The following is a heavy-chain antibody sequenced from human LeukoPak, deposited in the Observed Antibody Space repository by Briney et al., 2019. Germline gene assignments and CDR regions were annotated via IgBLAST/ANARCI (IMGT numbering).Heavy chain of an antibody. V-gene: IGHV3-11*01. D-gene: IGHD3-22*01. CDR2: ISSSGSTI. Sequence: GGSLRLSCAASGFTFSDYYMSWIRQAPGKGLEWVSCISSSGSTIYYADSVKGRFTISRDNAKNSLYLQMNSLRAEDTAVYYCARAGSYYYDSSGYYNYWGQGTLVTVSS. J-gene: IGHJ4*02. CDR3: ARAGSYYYDSSGYYNY. CDR1: GFTFSDYY.